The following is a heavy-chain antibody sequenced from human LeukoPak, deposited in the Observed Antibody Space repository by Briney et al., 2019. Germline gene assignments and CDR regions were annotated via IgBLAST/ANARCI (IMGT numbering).Heavy chain of an antibody. CDR1: GYTFTDYA. CDR2: INTGKGNT. V-gene: IGHV1-3*04. J-gene: IGHJ5*02. CDR3: ARDHVVGLAPFDP. D-gene: IGHD2-15*01. Sequence: ASVKVSCKASGYTFTDYAMHWVRQAPGERLEWTGWINTGKGNTKYSQKFQGRVTITMDTSASTAYMELSSLRSEDTAVYYCARDHVVGLAPFDPWGQGTLVTVSS.